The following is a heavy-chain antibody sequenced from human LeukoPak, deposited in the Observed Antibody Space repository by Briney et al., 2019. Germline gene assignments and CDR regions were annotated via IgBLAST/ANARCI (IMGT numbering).Heavy chain of an antibody. D-gene: IGHD6-19*01. CDR2: IYDSGST. V-gene: IGHV4-39*02. CDR3: ARDRVFMAGPDY. J-gene: IGHJ4*02. Sequence: SETLSLTCTVSGGSIRSSYYYWGWIRQPPGKGLEWIGSIYDSGSTYYNPSLKSRVTISVDTSKNQFSLKLNSVTAADTAVYYCARDRVFMAGPDYWGQGTLVTVSS. CDR1: GGSIRSSYYY.